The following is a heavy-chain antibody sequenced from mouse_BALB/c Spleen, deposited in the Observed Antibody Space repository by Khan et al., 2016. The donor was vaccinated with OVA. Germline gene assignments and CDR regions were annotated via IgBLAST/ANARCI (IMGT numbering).Heavy chain of an antibody. CDR1: GYTFTNYW. CDR3: TRGGAARATWDFFDY. J-gene: IGHJ2*01. V-gene: IGHV1-63*02. D-gene: IGHD3-1*01. Sequence: QMQLEESGAELVRPGTSVKMSCKAAGYTFTNYWIGWVKQRPGHGLEWIGDIFPGGGYTNYDEKFKGMATLTTDTSSSTAYMQLSSLTSEDSAIYYCTRGGAARATWDFFDYWGQGTTLTVSS. CDR2: IFPGGGYT.